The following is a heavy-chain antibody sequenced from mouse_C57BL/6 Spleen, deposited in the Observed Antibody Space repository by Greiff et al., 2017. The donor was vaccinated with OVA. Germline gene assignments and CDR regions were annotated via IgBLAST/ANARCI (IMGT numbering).Heavy chain of an antibody. D-gene: IGHD1-1*01. CDR1: GYTFTSYW. CDR3: ARREDYYGSSSWFAY. J-gene: IGHJ3*01. V-gene: IGHV1-61*01. Sequence: QVQLQQPGAELVRPGSSVKLSCKASGYTFTSYWMDWVKQRPGQGLEWIGNIYPSDSETHYNQKFKDKATLTVDKSYSTAYMQLSSLTSEDSAVYYGARREDYYGSSSWFAYWGQGTLVTVSA. CDR2: IYPSDSET.